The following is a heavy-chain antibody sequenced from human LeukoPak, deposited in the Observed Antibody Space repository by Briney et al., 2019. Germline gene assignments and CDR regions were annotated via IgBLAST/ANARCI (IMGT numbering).Heavy chain of an antibody. CDR3: ARADPARYCSSTSCYSFDY. Sequence: PGGSLRLSCAASGFTFSDYYMSWIRQAPGKGLEWVSYISSSGSTIYYADSVKGRFTISRDNAKNSLYLQMNSLRAEDTAVYYRARADPARYCSSTSCYSFDYWGQGTLVTVSS. V-gene: IGHV3-11*01. CDR2: ISSSGSTI. J-gene: IGHJ4*02. CDR1: GFTFSDYY. D-gene: IGHD2-2*02.